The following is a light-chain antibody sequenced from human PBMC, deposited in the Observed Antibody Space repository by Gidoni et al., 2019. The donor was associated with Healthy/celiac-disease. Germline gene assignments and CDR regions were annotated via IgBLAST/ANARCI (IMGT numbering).Light chain of an antibody. CDR2: DAS. CDR3: QQYNSYSSDT. J-gene: IGKJ2*01. CDR1: QSISSW. Sequence: LQMTPSSSIPSAPVGDRVTINCRASQSISSWLAWYQQKPGKAPKLLIYDASSLESGVPSRFSGSGSGTEFTLTISSLQPDDFATYYCQQYNSYSSDTFGQGTKLEIK. V-gene: IGKV1-5*01.